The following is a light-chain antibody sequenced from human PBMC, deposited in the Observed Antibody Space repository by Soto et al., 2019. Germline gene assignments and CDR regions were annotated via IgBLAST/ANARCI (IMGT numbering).Light chain of an antibody. Sequence: QSVLTQARSVSGSPGQSVTISCTGTSSDVGGYNYVSWYQQHPGKAPKLMIYDVSKRPSGVPDRFSGSKSGNTASLTISGLQAEDEADYYCCSYAGSYTFGVFGGGTKLIVL. J-gene: IGLJ2*01. CDR2: DVS. CDR3: CSYAGSYTFGV. CDR1: SSDVGGYNY. V-gene: IGLV2-11*01.